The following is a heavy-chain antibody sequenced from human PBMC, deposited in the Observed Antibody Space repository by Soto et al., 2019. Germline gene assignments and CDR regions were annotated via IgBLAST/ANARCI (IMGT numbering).Heavy chain of an antibody. D-gene: IGHD3-16*02. CDR2: IIPIIGTA. CDR1: GGTFSSYA. J-gene: IGHJ4*02. V-gene: IGHV1-69*01. Sequence: QVQLVQSGAEVKKPGSSVKVSCKASGGTFSSYAISWVRQAPGQGLEWMGGIIPIIGTANYAQKFQGRATITADESTSTAYMELSSLRSEDTAVYYCARARYDYVWGSYRNFDYWGQGTLVTVSS. CDR3: ARARYDYVWGSYRNFDY.